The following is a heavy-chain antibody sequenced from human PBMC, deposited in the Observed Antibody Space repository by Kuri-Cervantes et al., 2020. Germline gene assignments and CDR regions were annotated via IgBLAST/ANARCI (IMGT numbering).Heavy chain of an antibody. Sequence: SGPTLVKPTQTLTLTCTFSGFSLTTSGMSVTWIRQSPGRALEWLARIDWDDDKFYNLSLRTRLSISKDASKNQVVLTVTNMDPADTATYYCAHLHGFWSGYFDYWGQGSLVTVSS. D-gene: IGHD3-3*01. CDR1: GFSLTTSGMS. V-gene: IGHV2-70*17. CDR3: AHLHGFWSGYFDY. CDR2: IDWDDDK. J-gene: IGHJ4*02.